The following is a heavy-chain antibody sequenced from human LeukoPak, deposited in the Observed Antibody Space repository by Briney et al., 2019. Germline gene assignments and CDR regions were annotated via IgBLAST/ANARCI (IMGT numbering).Heavy chain of an antibody. J-gene: IGHJ4*02. CDR2: ISGDSTDI. CDR3: VRRGYYDSSGYDY. V-gene: IGHV3-21*01. CDR1: GFTSSNYA. D-gene: IGHD3-22*01. Sequence: GGSLRLSCAASGFTSSNYAMNWVRQAPGKGLEWVSSISGDSTDIYYADSVRGRFTISRDNAKNSLYLQINSLRAEDMAIYYCVRRGYYDSSGYDYWGQGTLVTVSS.